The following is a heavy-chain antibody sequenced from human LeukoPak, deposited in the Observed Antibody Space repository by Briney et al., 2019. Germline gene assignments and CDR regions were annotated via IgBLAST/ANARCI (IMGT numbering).Heavy chain of an antibody. CDR3: AKDQDYYDSSGYSV. D-gene: IGHD3-22*01. Sequence: GGSLRLSCAASGFTFSSYAMSWVRQAPGKGLEWVSAISGSSGSTYYADSVKGRFTVSRDNSKNTLYLQMNSLRAEDTAVYYCAKDQDYYDSSGYSVWGQGTLVTVSS. J-gene: IGHJ4*02. CDR1: GFTFSSYA. V-gene: IGHV3-23*01. CDR2: ISGSSGST.